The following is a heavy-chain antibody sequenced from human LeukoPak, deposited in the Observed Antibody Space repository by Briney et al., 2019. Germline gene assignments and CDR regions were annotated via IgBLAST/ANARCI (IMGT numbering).Heavy chain of an antibody. CDR1: GFIFNMFG. Sequence: GGSLRLSCSASGFIFNMFGMHWFRQAPGKGLEWVALISKDGETYYTASVKGRFTISRDTSTNTVNLQMDSLTSEDTAVYFCARDDSGWITGKILYWGQGTLVSVSS. D-gene: IGHD6-19*01. V-gene: IGHV3-30*04. J-gene: IGHJ4*02. CDR2: ISKDGET. CDR3: ARDDSGWITGKILY.